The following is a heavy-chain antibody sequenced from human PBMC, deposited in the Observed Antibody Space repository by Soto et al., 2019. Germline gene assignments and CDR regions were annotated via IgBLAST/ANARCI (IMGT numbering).Heavy chain of an antibody. J-gene: IGHJ4*02. Sequence: QVQLVESGGGVVQPGRSLRLSCAASGFTFSSYGMHWVRQAPGKGLEWVAVISFDESNKYYADSVKGRFTISRDNSKNTLYLQMNSLRAEDTAVYYCAKDLELSVDYWGQGTLVTVSS. V-gene: IGHV3-30*18. D-gene: IGHD1-26*01. CDR1: GFTFSSYG. CDR3: AKDLELSVDY. CDR2: ISFDESNK.